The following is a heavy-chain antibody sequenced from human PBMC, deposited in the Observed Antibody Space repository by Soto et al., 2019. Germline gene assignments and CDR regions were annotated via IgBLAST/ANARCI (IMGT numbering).Heavy chain of an antibody. Sequence: PGGSLRLSCAASGFPVSTKYMSWVRQAPGKGLEWVSVIYSGGSTFYADSVRGRFTISRDNSKNTVNLQMNSLRAEDTAVYYCARDPWAADYWGQGTLVTV. D-gene: IGHD3-16*01. CDR3: ARDPWAADY. CDR2: IYSGGST. CDR1: GFPVSTKY. V-gene: IGHV3-66*01. J-gene: IGHJ4*02.